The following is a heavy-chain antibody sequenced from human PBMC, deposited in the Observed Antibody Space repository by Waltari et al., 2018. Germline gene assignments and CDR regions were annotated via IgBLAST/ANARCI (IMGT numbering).Heavy chain of an antibody. CDR3: AREDTVTTAFFDY. Sequence: EVQLVESGGGLVQPGGSLRLSCAASGFTFSSYWMSWVRQAPGKGLEWVANIKQDGSEKYYVDSVKGRFTISRDNAKNSLYLQMNSLRAEDTAVYYCAREDTVTTAFFDYWGQGTLVTVSS. V-gene: IGHV3-7*01. D-gene: IGHD4-17*01. CDR2: IKQDGSEK. J-gene: IGHJ4*02. CDR1: GFTFSSYW.